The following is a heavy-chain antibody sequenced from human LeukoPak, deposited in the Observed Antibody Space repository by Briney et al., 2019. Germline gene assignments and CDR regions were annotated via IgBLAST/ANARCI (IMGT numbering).Heavy chain of an antibody. J-gene: IGHJ4*02. CDR3: AGGSGSYPEY. D-gene: IGHD3-10*01. CDR2: IKSDGSIT. CDR1: GFTFSSYS. Sequence: GGSLRLSCAASGFTFSSYSMNWVRQAPGKGLVWVSCIKSDGSITNYADSVKGRFTISRDNAKNTLYLQMNSLRAEDTAVYYCAGGSGSYPEYWGQGTLVTLSS. V-gene: IGHV3-74*01.